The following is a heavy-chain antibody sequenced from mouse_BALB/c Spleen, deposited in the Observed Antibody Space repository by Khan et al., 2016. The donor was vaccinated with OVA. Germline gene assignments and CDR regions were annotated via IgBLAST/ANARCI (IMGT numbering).Heavy chain of an antibody. V-gene: IGHV3-2*02. CDR2: ISYSGNT. J-gene: IGHJ4*01. D-gene: IGHD4-1*01. CDR3: ASELGRYYAMDY. Sequence: VQLKESGPGLVKPSQSLSLTCTVTGYSITSDYAWNWIRQFPGNKLEWMGYISYSGNTTYNPSLTSRISITPDPSKKQFFLQLKSVTTEDTATYYCASELGRYYAMDYWSQGTSVTVSS. CDR1: GYSITSDYA.